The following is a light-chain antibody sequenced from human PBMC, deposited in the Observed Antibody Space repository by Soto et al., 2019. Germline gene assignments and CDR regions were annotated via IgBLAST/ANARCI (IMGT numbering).Light chain of an antibody. CDR1: QSINDW. CDR2: KAS. CDR3: RQYFSYPWT. J-gene: IGKJ1*01. V-gene: IGKV1-5*03. Sequence: DIQMTQSPSTLSASVGDRVTITCRASQSINDWLAWYQQKPGKAPNLLIYKASSLPSGVPSRFSGSGSGTEFSLTISSPQPDDLATFYCRQYFSYPWTFGQGTTVEIK.